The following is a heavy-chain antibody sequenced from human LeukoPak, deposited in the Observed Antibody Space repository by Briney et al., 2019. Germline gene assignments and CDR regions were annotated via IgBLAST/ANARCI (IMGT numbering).Heavy chain of an antibody. CDR2: ISYDGSNK. CDR3: ARTRGAFDI. V-gene: IGHV3-30*03. CDR1: GFTFSSYG. J-gene: IGHJ3*02. Sequence: GRSLRLSCAASGFTFSSYGMHWVRQAPGKGLEWVAVISYDGSNKYYADSVKGRFTISRDNSKNTLYLQMNSLRAEDTAVYYCARTRGAFDIWGQGAMVTVSS.